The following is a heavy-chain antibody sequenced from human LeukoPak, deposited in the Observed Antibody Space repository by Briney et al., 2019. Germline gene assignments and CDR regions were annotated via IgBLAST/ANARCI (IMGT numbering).Heavy chain of an antibody. Sequence: SQTLSLTCTVSGGSISSGGYFWSWIRQQPGKGLEWIGYIYYSGYTSHNPSLKSRVTISVDTSKNHFSLKLSSVTAADTAVYYCARSWDTAMVPFDYWGQGTLVTVSS. D-gene: IGHD5-18*01. J-gene: IGHJ4*02. CDR1: GGSISSGGYF. CDR3: ARSWDTAMVPFDY. V-gene: IGHV4-31*03. CDR2: IYYSGYT.